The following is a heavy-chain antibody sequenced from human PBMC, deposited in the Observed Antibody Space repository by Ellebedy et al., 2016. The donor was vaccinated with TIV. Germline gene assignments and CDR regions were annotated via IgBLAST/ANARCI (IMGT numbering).Heavy chain of an antibody. CDR3: ARGGSYYADH. J-gene: IGHJ4*02. V-gene: IGHV3-33*01. D-gene: IGHD1-26*01. CDR1: GFTFSSYG. CDR2: IWYDGGNK. Sequence: PGGSLRLSCAASGFTFSSYGMHWVRQAPGKGLEWVAVIWYDGGNKYYAHSVKGRFTITRDNSKNTLYLQMNSLGAEDTAVYYCARGGSYYADHWGQGTLVTVSS.